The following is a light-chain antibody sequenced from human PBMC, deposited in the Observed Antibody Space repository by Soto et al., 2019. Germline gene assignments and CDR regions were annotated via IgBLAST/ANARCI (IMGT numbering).Light chain of an antibody. J-gene: IGLJ1*01. Sequence: QSALTQPASVSGSPGQSITISCTGTSSDFGIYNSVSWYQQYPGKAPKLMIHDVSNRPSGVSSRFAGSKSGNTAPLTISGPHAEDEAYYYCSSDTSSSSYVFGSGTKLTVL. CDR3: SSDTSSSSYV. CDR1: SSDFGIYNS. V-gene: IGLV2-14*01. CDR2: DVS.